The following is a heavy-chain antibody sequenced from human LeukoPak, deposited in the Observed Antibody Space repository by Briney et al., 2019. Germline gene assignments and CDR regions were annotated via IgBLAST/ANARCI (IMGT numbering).Heavy chain of an antibody. J-gene: IGHJ4*02. CDR3: AKCRGYSYGYDFDY. Sequence: GGSLRLSCEASGFTFSSYWMNWVRQAPGKGLEWVATMNEGGNERYYLDSVKGRFTISRDNAKNSLYLQVNSLRAEDTAVYYCAKCRGYSYGYDFDYWGQGTLVTVSS. CDR1: GFTFSSYW. V-gene: IGHV3-7*03. CDR2: MNEGGNER. D-gene: IGHD5-18*01.